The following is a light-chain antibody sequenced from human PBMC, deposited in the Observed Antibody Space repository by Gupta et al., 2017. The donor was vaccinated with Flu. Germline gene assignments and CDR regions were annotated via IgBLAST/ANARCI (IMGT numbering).Light chain of an antibody. CDR3: QQYYNRPPYS. CDR1: QSIGTL. Sequence: EIVLTPSPATLSASPGERVTLSCRASQSIGTLLGWYQHKPGQAPRLLMYGASIRATGIPARFSGSGSGTEFSLSISSLQSEDFAVYYCQQYYNRPPYSFGQGTKLEIK. CDR2: GAS. V-gene: IGKV3-15*01. J-gene: IGKJ2*03.